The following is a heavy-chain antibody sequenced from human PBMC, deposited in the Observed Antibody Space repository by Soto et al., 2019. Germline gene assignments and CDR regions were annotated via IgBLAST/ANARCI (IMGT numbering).Heavy chain of an antibody. D-gene: IGHD5-12*01. CDR3: ARVRVASAQYFDY. CDR2: IYYSGST. J-gene: IGHJ4*02. Sequence: QVQLQESGPGLVKPSQTLSLTCTVSGGSISSGDYYWSWIRQPSGKGLEWIGYIYYSGSTYYNPSLKSRVTISVDTSKNQFSLKLSSVTAADTAVYYCARVRVASAQYFDYWGQGTLVTVSS. CDR1: GGSISSGDYY. V-gene: IGHV4-30-4*01.